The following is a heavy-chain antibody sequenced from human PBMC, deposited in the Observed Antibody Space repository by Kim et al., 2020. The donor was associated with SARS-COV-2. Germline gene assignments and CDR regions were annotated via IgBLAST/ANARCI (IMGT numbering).Heavy chain of an antibody. D-gene: IGHD3-9*01. Sequence: SETLSLTCTVSGGSVSSGSYYWSWIRQPPGKGLEWIGYIYYSGSTNYNPSLKSRVTISVDTSKNQFSLKLSSVTAADTAVYYCARDTMASVLRYFDWLVGGMDVWGQGTTVTVSS. CDR1: GGSVSSGSYY. J-gene: IGHJ6*02. V-gene: IGHV4-61*01. CDR2: IYYSGST. CDR3: ARDTMASVLRYFDWLVGGMDV.